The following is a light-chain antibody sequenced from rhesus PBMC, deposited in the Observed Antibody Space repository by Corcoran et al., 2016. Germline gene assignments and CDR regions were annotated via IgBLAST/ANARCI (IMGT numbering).Light chain of an antibody. CDR1: QGISSW. Sequence: DIQMTQSPSSLSASIGGRVTITCRASQGISSWLAWYQQKPGEAPKLLIYKASSLQSGAPSRFSGSGSATDFTLTIRSLQPENFASYYCQQYRSAPWTFGQGTKVEIK. J-gene: IGKJ1*01. CDR2: KAS. CDR3: QQYRSAPWT. V-gene: IGKV1-21*01.